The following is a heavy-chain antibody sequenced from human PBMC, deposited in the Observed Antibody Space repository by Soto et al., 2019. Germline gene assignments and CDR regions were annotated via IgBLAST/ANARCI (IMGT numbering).Heavy chain of an antibody. CDR3: ARVGYCSGGSCYYYIDV. J-gene: IGHJ6*03. CDR2: IYYSGST. Sequence: QVQLQEAGPGLVKPSQTLSLTCTVSGGSISSGGYYWSWIRQHLGKGLEWIGYIYYSGSTYYNPSLKSRVTISVDTSKNQFSLKLRSVTAADTAVYYCARVGYCSGGSCYYYIDVWGKGTTVTVSS. CDR1: GGSISSGGYY. D-gene: IGHD2-15*01. V-gene: IGHV4-31*03.